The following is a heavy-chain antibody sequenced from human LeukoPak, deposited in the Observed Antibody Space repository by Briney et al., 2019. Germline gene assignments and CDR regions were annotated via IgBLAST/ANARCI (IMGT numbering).Heavy chain of an antibody. Sequence: GGSLRLSCAAAGFTFSGYRMNWVRQAPGKGMEWVSSISTSGTSSYYADSLKGRFTISRDNAEKSLHLQMISLRAEDTAVYYCARANMGNSFDYWGQGTPVTVSS. CDR1: GFTFSGYR. D-gene: IGHD1-26*01. CDR3: ARANMGNSFDY. CDR2: ISTSGTSS. V-gene: IGHV3-21*01. J-gene: IGHJ4*02.